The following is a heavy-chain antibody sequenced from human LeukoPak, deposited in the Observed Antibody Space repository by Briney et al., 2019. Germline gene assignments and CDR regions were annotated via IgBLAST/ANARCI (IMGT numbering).Heavy chain of an antibody. CDR3: ARHSEYGSGSYTKLGYMDV. D-gene: IGHD3-10*01. V-gene: IGHV1-18*01. CDR2: ISAYNGNT. Sequence: ASVKVSCKGSVYTVTSYGISWVRRPPGQRLEWMGWISAYNGNTNYAQKLQGRVTMTTDTSTSTAYMELRSLRSDDTAVYYCARHSEYGSGSYTKLGYMDVWGKGTTVTVSS. J-gene: IGHJ6*03. CDR1: VYTVTSYG.